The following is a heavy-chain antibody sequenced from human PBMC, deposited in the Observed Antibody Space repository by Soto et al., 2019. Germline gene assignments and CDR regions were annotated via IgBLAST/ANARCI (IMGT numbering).Heavy chain of an antibody. CDR2: ISGSGSST. D-gene: IGHD4-17*01. CDR1: GFTFSSYA. V-gene: IGHV3-23*01. CDR3: AREDYAGASPRFDY. J-gene: IGHJ4*02. Sequence: GGSLRLSCAASGFTFSSYAMSWVCQAPGKGLEWVSVISGSGSSTYYADSVKGRFTISRDNSKKTLYVQMNSLRAEDTAVYYCAREDYAGASPRFDYWGLGALVTVSS.